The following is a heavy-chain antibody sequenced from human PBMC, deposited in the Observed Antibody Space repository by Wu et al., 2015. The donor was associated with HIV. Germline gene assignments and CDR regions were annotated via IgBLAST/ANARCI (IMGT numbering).Heavy chain of an antibody. D-gene: IGHD5-18*01. CDR3: AKADQRGYDYGHWNFDF. V-gene: IGHV1-2*06. CDR2: INPNNGDT. Sequence: QLRQSGAAVKKPETSVKVSCEASGYTFPGYYIHWVRQAPGQGLEWMGRINPNNGDTDYAQQFHGRLTLTSDMPITTAYLELSSLKSDDTAVYFCAKADQRGYDYGHWNFDFVGPWHPAHCLL. J-gene: IGHJ2*01. CDR1: GYTFPGYY.